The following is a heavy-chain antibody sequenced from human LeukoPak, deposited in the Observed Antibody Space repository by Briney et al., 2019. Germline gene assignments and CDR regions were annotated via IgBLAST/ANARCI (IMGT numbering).Heavy chain of an antibody. CDR3: ARQKCTSASCLTKNAFDV. Sequence: SETLSLTCTVSGSISSYYWSWIRQLPGKGLEWIGYIYTSGTTNYNPSLKSRVTISVDTSKNQFSLDLSSVTAADSAVYYCARQKCTSASCLTKNAFDVWGQGTMVTVSS. D-gene: IGHD2-2*01. V-gene: IGHV4-4*09. CDR2: IYTSGTT. CDR1: GSISSYY. J-gene: IGHJ3*01.